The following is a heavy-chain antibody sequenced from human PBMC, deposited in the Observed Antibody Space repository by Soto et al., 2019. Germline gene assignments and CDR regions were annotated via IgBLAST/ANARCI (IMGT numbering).Heavy chain of an antibody. CDR3: ARDRYYGSGNYNYFDY. Sequence: ASVKVSCKASGYTFTSYTIHWVRQAPGQRLEWMGCINTGNGNTKYSQNFQGRVTIIRDTSASAAYMELSCLTSEDTAVYYCARDRYYGSGNYNYFDYWCQAPQVTVSS. D-gene: IGHD3-10*01. CDR2: INTGNGNT. J-gene: IGHJ4*02. V-gene: IGHV1-3*04. CDR1: GYTFTSYT.